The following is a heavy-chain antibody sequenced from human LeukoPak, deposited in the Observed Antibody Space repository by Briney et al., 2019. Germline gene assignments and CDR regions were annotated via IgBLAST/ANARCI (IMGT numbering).Heavy chain of an antibody. CDR2: IYYTTST. D-gene: IGHD6-6*01. CDR3: ARSLGGTLALVNLHIAARQIDY. J-gene: IGHJ4*02. V-gene: IGHV4-39*07. CDR1: GGSISSSSYY. Sequence: SETLSLTCTVSGGSISSSSYYWGWIRQSPGEGLEWIGSIYYTTSTYYNPSLKSRVTISLDTSKNQFSLKVTSVTAADTAVYYCARSLGGTLALVNLHIAARQIDYWGQGTLVTVSS.